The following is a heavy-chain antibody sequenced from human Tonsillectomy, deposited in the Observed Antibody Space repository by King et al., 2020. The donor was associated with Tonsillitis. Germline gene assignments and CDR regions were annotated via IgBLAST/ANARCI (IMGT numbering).Heavy chain of an antibody. J-gene: IGHJ3*02. CDR2: IDPSDSYT. Sequence: VQLVESGAEVKKPGESLRISCKDSGYSFTSYWINWVRQMPGKGLEWMGRIDPSDSYTNYSPSFQGHVTISVDKSINTAYLQWSSQKASDTAMYYCARRGPDTGDAFDIWGQGTMVTVSS. D-gene: IGHD2-8*02. CDR3: ARRGPDTGDAFDI. V-gene: IGHV5-10-1*03. CDR1: GYSFTSYW.